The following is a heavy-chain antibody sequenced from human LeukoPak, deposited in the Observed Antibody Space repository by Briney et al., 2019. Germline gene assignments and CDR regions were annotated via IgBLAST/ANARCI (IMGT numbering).Heavy chain of an antibody. CDR2: IIPIFGTA. V-gene: IGHV1-69*01. D-gene: IGHD2-2*02. CDR1: GGTFSSYA. Sequence: SVKVSCKASGGTFSSYAISWVRQAPGQGLEWIGGIIPIFGTANYAQKFQGRVTITADESTSTAYMELSSLRSEDTAVYYCAVGLGYCSSTSCYMDYWGQGTLVTVSS. J-gene: IGHJ4*02. CDR3: AVGLGYCSSTSCYMDY.